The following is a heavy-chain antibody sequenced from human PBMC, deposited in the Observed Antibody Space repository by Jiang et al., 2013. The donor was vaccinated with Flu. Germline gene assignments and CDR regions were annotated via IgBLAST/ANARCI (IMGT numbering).Heavy chain of an antibody. D-gene: IGHD3-22*01. J-gene: IGHJ4*02. CDR3: ARGPYYYDSSGYYPQDLDY. CDR1: GGTFSSYA. V-gene: IGHV1-69*01. CDR2: IIPIFGTA. Sequence: SGAEVKKPGSSVKVSCKASGGTFSSYAISWVRQAPGQGLEWMGGIIPIFGTANYAQKFQGRVTITADESTSTAYMELSSLRSEDTAVYYCARGPYYYDSSGYYPQDLDYWGQGTLVTVSS.